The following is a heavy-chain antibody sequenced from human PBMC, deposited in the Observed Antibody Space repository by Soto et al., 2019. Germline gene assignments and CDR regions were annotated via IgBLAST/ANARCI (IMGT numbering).Heavy chain of an antibody. CDR3: ARVLCSSTSCYTSLYYYYGMDV. Sequence: ASVKVSCKASGYTFTGYYMHWVRQAPGQGLEWMGWINPNSGGTNYAQKFQGRVTMTRDTSISTAYMELSRLRSDDTAVYYCARVLCSSTSCYTSLYYYYGMDVWGQGTTVTVSS. CDR1: GYTFTGYY. V-gene: IGHV1-2*02. D-gene: IGHD2-2*02. J-gene: IGHJ6*02. CDR2: INPNSGGT.